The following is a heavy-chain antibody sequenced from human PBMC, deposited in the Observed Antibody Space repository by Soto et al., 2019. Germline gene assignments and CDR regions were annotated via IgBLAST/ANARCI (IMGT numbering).Heavy chain of an antibody. CDR3: ARGGRYDYVWGSYRLSNWFDP. CDR2: INHSGST. J-gene: IGHJ5*02. Sequence: QVQLQQWGAGLLKPSETLSLTCAVYGGSFSGYYWSWIRQPPGKGLEWMGEINHSGSTNYNPSLKSRVTISVDTSKNQFSLKLSSVTAADTAVYYCARGGRYDYVWGSYRLSNWFDPWGQGTLVTVSS. D-gene: IGHD3-16*02. V-gene: IGHV4-34*01. CDR1: GGSFSGYY.